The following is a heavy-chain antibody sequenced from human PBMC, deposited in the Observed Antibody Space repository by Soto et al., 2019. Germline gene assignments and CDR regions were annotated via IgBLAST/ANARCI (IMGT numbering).Heavy chain of an antibody. D-gene: IGHD3-10*01. J-gene: IGHJ6*02. V-gene: IGHV3-7*01. CDR2: IKEDGSEE. Sequence: GGSLRLSCAASGFTFSHYWMTWVRQAPGKGLEWVANIKEDGSEEYYVVSLKGRFTISRDNTKNSLYLQMNSLRAEDTAVYSCARTKHYYYGSGSSGPSNYYSYGMDVWGQGTTVTVSS. CDR1: GFTFSHYW. CDR3: ARTKHYYYGSGSSGPSNYYSYGMDV.